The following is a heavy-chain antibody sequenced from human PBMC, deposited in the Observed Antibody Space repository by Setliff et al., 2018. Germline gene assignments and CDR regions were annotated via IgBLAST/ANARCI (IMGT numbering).Heavy chain of an antibody. D-gene: IGHD6-13*01. CDR1: GGSISSYY. Sequence: SETLSLTCTVSGGSISSYYWNWIRQPPGKGLEWIGYIHYSGSPNYHPSLKSRVSTSVDTSQNQISLKLSSVTAADTAVYYCARTIYSSSWYGAFDIWGQGTMVTVSS. CDR3: ARTIYSSSWYGAFDI. J-gene: IGHJ3*02. CDR2: IHYSGSP. V-gene: IGHV4-59*01.